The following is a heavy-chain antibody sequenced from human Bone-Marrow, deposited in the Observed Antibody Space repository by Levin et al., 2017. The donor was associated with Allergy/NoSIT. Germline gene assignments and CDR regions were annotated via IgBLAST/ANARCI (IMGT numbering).Heavy chain of an antibody. Sequence: GESLKISCAASGFIFSNYAMNWVRQAPGKGLEWVSQISGSGGNTHYADSVKGRFTFSRDNSKNTLYLQMNSLRAEDTAVYYCAAYDTSAYHSPIDYWGQGTLVTVSS. D-gene: IGHD3-22*01. CDR1: GFIFSNYA. J-gene: IGHJ4*02. V-gene: IGHV3-23*01. CDR3: AAYDTSAYHSPIDY. CDR2: ISGSGGNT.